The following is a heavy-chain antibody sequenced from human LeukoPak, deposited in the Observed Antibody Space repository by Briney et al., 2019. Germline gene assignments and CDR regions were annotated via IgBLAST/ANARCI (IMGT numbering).Heavy chain of an antibody. D-gene: IGHD6-19*01. CDR2: IYYSGST. J-gene: IGHJ6*02. CDR3: AVMAGSHYYGMDV. CDR1: GGSISSYY. V-gene: IGHV4-39*01. Sequence: KPSETLSLTCSVSGGSISSYYWGWIRQSPGKGLEWIGSIYYSGSTYYNPSLKSRVTISVDTSKNQFSLKLSSVTAADTAVYYCAVMAGSHYYGMDVWGQGTTVTVSS.